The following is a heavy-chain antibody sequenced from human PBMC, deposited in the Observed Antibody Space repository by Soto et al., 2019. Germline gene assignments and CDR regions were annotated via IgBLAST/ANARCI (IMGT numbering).Heavy chain of an antibody. CDR2: IYPGDSDT. Sequence: EVQLVQSGAEVKKPGESLKISCKGSGYSFTSYWIGWVRQMPGKGLEWMGIIYPGDSDTRYSPSFQGQVTISADKSISPAYLQWSRLEASDTAMSYCARRAGRYGYGYYFDYWGQGTLVTVSS. CDR3: ARRAGRYGYGYYFDY. CDR1: GYSFTSYW. J-gene: IGHJ4*02. D-gene: IGHD5-18*01. V-gene: IGHV5-51*03.